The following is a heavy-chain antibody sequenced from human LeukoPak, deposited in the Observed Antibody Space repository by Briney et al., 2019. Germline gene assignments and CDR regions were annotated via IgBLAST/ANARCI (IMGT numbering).Heavy chain of an antibody. CDR1: GSSMNNYY. CDR3: ARGRGDSKGTSFDF. D-gene: IGHD3-22*01. J-gene: IGHJ4*02. V-gene: IGHV4-59*01. CDR2: IYHTGSA. Sequence: SETLSLTCTVSGSSMNNYYCSWIRQSPGKGLEWVGYIYHTGSATYKPSLKSRVTLSLDTSKNQFSLRLNSVTAADTAVYYCARGRGDSKGTSFDFWGQGTLVTVSS.